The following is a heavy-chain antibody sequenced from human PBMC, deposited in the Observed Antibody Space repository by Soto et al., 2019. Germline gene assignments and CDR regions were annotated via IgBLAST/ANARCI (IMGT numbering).Heavy chain of an antibody. Sequence: QVQLVESGGGVVQPGRSLRLSCAASGFTFSSYAMHWVRQAPGKGLEWVAVISYDGSNKYYADSVKGRFTISRDNSKNPLYLQMNSLRAEDTAVYYCALLLWFGGWTSGDAFDIWGQGTMVTVSS. D-gene: IGHD3-10*01. V-gene: IGHV3-30-3*01. CDR2: ISYDGSNK. J-gene: IGHJ3*02. CDR3: ALLLWFGGWTSGDAFDI. CDR1: GFTFSSYA.